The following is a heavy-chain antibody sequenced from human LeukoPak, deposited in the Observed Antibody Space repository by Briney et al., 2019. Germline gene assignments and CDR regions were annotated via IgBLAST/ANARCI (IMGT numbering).Heavy chain of an antibody. CDR3: ASSPAVAGTG. Sequence: KPGGSLRLSCAASGFTFSSYSMNWVRQAPGKGLKWVSSISSSSSYIYYADSVKGRFTISRDNAKNSLYLQMNSLRAEDTAVYYCASSPAVAGTGRGQGTLVTVSS. CDR1: GFTFSSYS. D-gene: IGHD6-19*01. V-gene: IGHV3-21*01. J-gene: IGHJ4*02. CDR2: ISSSSSYI.